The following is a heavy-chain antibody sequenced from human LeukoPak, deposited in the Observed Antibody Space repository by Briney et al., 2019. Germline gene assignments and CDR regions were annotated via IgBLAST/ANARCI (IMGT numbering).Heavy chain of an antibody. CDR3: ARDFLRSFDY. CDR1: GGSISSSSYY. V-gene: IGHV4-39*07. J-gene: IGHJ4*02. CDR2: IYHSGST. D-gene: IGHD3-3*01. Sequence: SETLSLTCTVSGGSISSSSYYWGWIRQPPGKGLEWIGEIYHSGSTNYNPSLKSRVTISVDKSKNQFSLKLSSVTAADTAVYYCARDFLRSFDYWGQGTLVTVSS.